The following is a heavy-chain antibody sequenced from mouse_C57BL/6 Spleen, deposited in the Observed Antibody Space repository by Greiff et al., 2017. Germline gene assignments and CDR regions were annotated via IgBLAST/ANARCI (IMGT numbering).Heavy chain of an antibody. D-gene: IGHD2-2*01. J-gene: IGHJ3*01. CDR3: ARETEGYFAY. Sequence: EVKLVESGGGLVKPGGSLKLSCAASGFTFSDYGMHWVRQAPEKGLEWVAYISSGSSTIYYADTVKGRFTISRDNAKNTLFLQMTSLRSEDTAMYYCARETEGYFAYWGQGTLVTVSA. V-gene: IGHV5-17*01. CDR1: GFTFSDYG. CDR2: ISSGSSTI.